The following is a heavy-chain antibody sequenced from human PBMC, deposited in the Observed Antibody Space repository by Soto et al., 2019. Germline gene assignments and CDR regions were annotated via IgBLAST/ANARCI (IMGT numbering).Heavy chain of an antibody. J-gene: IGHJ6*02. Sequence: ASVKVSCKASGYTFTGYYMHWVRQAPGQGLEWMGWINPNSGGTNYAQKFQGWVTMTRDTSISTAYMELSRLRSDDTAVYYCARERYSKYYYYDGMDVWGQGTTVTVSS. CDR3: ARERYSKYYYYDGMDV. V-gene: IGHV1-2*04. D-gene: IGHD6-13*01. CDR1: GYTFTGYY. CDR2: INPNSGGT.